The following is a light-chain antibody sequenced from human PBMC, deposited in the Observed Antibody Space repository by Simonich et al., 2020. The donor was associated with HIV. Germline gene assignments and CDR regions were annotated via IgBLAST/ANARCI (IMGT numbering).Light chain of an antibody. CDR1: QSISSW. V-gene: IGKV1-5*03. Sequence: DIQMTQSPSTLSASVGNRVTINCRASQSISSWLAWYQQKPGKAPKLLVYKASSLEIGVPSRFSGSGSGTEFTLTISSLQPDDFATYYCQQYNSYSWTFGQGTKVEIK. J-gene: IGKJ1*01. CDR3: QQYNSYSWT. CDR2: KAS.